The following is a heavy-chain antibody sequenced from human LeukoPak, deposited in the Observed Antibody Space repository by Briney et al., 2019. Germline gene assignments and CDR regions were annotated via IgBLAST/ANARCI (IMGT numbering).Heavy chain of an antibody. CDR2: INSDGSST. Sequence: GGSLRLSCAASGFTFSSYWMHWVRQAPGKGLVWVSRINSDGSSTSYADSVKGRFTISRDNAKNTLYLQMNSLRAEDTAVYYCARGSSSWYYFDYWGQGTPVTVSS. CDR1: GFTFSSYW. V-gene: IGHV3-74*01. J-gene: IGHJ4*02. D-gene: IGHD6-13*01. CDR3: ARGSSSWYYFDY.